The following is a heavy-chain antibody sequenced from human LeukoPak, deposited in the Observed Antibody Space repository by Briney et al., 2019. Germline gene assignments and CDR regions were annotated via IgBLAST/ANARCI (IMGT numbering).Heavy chain of an antibody. V-gene: IGHV1-8*01. CDR1: GYTFTSYD. D-gene: IGHD3-22*01. CDR2: MNPNSGNT. CDR3: ARGTGGITMIVVVRDYYFDY. J-gene: IGHJ4*02. Sequence: ASVKVSCKASGYTFTSYDINWVRQATGQGLEWMGWMNPNSGNTGYAQKFQGRVTTTRNTSISTAYMELSSLRSEDTAVYYCARGTGGITMIVVVRDYYFDYWGQGTLVTVSS.